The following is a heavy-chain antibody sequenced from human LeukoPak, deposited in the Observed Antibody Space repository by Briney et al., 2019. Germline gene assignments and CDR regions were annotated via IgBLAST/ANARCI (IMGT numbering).Heavy chain of an antibody. CDR2: IRQDGNEQ. D-gene: IGHD6-19*01. Sequence: GGSLRLSCAASGFTFSSYWMTWVRQAPDKGLEWVANIRQDGNEQYYMDSVKGRFTISRDNAKNSLFLQMNGLTAEDTAVYYCARAPYSGGWYLMYWGQGTLVTVSS. CDR3: ARAPYSGGWYLMY. J-gene: IGHJ4*02. CDR1: GFTFSSYW. V-gene: IGHV3-7*01.